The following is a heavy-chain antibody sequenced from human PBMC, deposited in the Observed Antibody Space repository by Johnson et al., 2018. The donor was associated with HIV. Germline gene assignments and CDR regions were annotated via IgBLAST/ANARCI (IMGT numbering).Heavy chain of an antibody. D-gene: IGHD6-19*01. J-gene: IGHJ3*02. CDR3: AREGGQWLVSSAFDI. V-gene: IGHV3-9*01. CDR2: ISWNSGSI. CDR1: GFTIDDDA. Sequence: VQLVESGGGFVQPGRSLRLSCAPSGFTIDDDAIHWVRQAPGKGLECVSGISWNSGSIGYADSVKGRFTISRDNSKNPLYLQMNSLRAEDTAVYYCAREGGQWLVSSAFDIWGQGTMVTVSS.